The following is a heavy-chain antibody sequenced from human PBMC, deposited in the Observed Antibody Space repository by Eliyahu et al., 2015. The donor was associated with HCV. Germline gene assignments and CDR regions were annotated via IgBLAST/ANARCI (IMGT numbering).Heavy chain of an antibody. Sequence: QEQLVESGGGLVKPGGSXRLSCAASGFTFXDYXMSWIXQAXGKGLGWXSYISSSSSYTKYADXVKGRFTISRDNAKNSLYLQMNSLRAEDTAVYYCARDEGKRGYYDSSGYSPDAFDTWGQGTMVTVSS. J-gene: IGHJ3*02. CDR1: GFTFXDYX. V-gene: IGHV3-11*05. D-gene: IGHD3-22*01. CDR2: ISSSSSYT. CDR3: ARDEGKRGYYDSSGYSPDAFDT.